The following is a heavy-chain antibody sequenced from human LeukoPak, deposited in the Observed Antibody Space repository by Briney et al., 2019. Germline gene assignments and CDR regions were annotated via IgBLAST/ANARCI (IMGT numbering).Heavy chain of an antibody. CDR1: GYTFTSYD. D-gene: IGHD1-26*01. CDR2: MNPNSGNT. Sequence: GASVKVSCKASGYTFTSYDINWVRQATGQGLEWMGWMNPNSGNTGYAQKFQGRVTITRNTSISTAYMELSRLRSDDTAVYYCARDSRRYGGTDYWGQGTLVTVSS. V-gene: IGHV1-8*03. J-gene: IGHJ4*02. CDR3: ARDSRRYGGTDY.